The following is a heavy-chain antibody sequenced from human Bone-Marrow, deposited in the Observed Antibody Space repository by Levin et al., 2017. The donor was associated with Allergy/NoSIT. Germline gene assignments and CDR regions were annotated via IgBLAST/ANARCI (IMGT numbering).Heavy chain of an antibody. J-gene: IGHJ6*02. CDR1: GYTFTTYG. CDR2: VSAYSGNT. V-gene: IGHV1-18*01. CDR3: ARGHFPYYYYGTDV. Sequence: AASVKVSCKASGYTFTTYGLTWVRQAPGQGLEWMGWVSAYSGNTNYALNLQDRVTMTTDTATNTAYMELTSLRSDDTAIYYCARGHFPYYYYGTDVWGQGTTVVVSS.